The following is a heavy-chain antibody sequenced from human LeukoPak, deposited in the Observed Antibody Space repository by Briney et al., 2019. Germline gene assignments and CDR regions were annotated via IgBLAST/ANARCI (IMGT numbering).Heavy chain of an antibody. CDR1: GFSVSNKY. CDR2: IYSGGYT. Sequence: GGSLRLSCAASGFSVSNKYMSWVRQPPGKGLEWVSVIYSGGYTFYAESVRGRFTISSDISKNTLYLQMDSLRAEDTAVYYCARGHYYASGSTSHYFDYWGQGTLVTVSS. J-gene: IGHJ4*02. CDR3: ARGHYYASGSTSHYFDY. V-gene: IGHV3-53*01. D-gene: IGHD3-10*01.